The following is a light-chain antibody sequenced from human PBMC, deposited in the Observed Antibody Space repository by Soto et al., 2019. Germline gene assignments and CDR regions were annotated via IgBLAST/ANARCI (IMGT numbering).Light chain of an antibody. CDR2: LGS. CDR1: QSLLHRNGKNY. Sequence: DIVMTQSPFSLAVTTGESASISCRSSQSLLHRNGKNYLDWYLQKPGQSPQLLIYLGSSRASGVPDRVSGSGSGTHFTLKIGRVEAEHVGIYYCMQGLQSTITFGQGTRLEIK. V-gene: IGKV2-28*01. J-gene: IGKJ5*01. CDR3: MQGLQSTIT.